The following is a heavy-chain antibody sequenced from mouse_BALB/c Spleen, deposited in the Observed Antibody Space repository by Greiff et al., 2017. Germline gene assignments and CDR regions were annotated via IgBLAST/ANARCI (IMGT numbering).Heavy chain of an antibody. CDR3: ARSSNYYAMDY. D-gene: IGHD5-1*01. V-gene: IGHV5-17*02. CDR2: ISSGSSTI. J-gene: IGHJ4*01. Sequence: EVKLMESGGGLVQPGGSRKLSCAASGFTFSSFGMHWVRQAPEKGLEWVAYISSGSSTIYHADTVKGRFTISRDNPKNTLFLQMTSLRSEDTAMYYCARSSNYYAMDYWGQGTSGTVSS. CDR1: GFTFSSFG.